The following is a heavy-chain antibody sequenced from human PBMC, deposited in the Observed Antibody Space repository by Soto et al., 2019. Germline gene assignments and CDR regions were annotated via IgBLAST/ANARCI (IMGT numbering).Heavy chain of an antibody. D-gene: IGHD6-13*01. Sequence: GGSLRLSCAASGFTVSSNYMSWVRQAPGKGLEWVSVIYSGGSTYYADSVKGRFTISRDNSKNTVYLQMNSLRAEDTAVYYCARSFKQQLTNDYRGQGTLVTFSS. CDR3: ARSFKQQLTNDY. CDR2: IYSGGST. J-gene: IGHJ4*02. CDR1: GFTVSSNY. V-gene: IGHV3-53*01.